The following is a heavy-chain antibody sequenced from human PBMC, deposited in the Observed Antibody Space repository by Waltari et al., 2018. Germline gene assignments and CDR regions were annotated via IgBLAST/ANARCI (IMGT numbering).Heavy chain of an antibody. D-gene: IGHD2-8*01. CDR3: ARHPAMTIMLWYFDL. CDR1: GGSISSSSYY. J-gene: IGHJ2*01. V-gene: IGHV4-39*01. CDR2: IYYSGGT. Sequence: QLQLQESGPGLVKPSETLSLTCTVSGGSISSSSYYWGWIRQPPGKGLGWIGSIYYSGGTYYNPSLKSRVTISVDTSKNQFSLKLSSVTAADTAVYYCARHPAMTIMLWYFDLWGRGTLVTVSS.